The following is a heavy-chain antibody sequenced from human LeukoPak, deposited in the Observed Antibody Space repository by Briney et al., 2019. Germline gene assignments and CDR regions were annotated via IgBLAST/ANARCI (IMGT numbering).Heavy chain of an antibody. Sequence: GRSLRLSCVASEFTFSHYGMHWVRQAPGKGPEWVALVWFDGSNEYYADSVKGRFTISRDNSKNTVYLQMNSLRVEDTAVYYCAKDRGTMLLSMDVWGKGTTVTVSS. J-gene: IGHJ6*03. V-gene: IGHV3-33*06. CDR1: EFTFSHYG. D-gene: IGHD3-10*01. CDR3: AKDRGTMLLSMDV. CDR2: VWFDGSNE.